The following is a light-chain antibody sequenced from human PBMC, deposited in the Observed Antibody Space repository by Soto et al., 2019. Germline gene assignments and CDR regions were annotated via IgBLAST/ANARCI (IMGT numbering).Light chain of an antibody. CDR2: DGS. CDR1: QSISVY. J-gene: IGKJ4*01. Sequence: EIVLTQGPVTLTFAPGERATLSCRASQSISVYFAWYQQKPGQAHRLLIYDGSNRATGIPARFSGSGSGTDFTLTISSLEPEDSAVYCCQQFSSYPLTFGGGTKVDNK. V-gene: IGKV3-11*01. CDR3: QQFSSYPLT.